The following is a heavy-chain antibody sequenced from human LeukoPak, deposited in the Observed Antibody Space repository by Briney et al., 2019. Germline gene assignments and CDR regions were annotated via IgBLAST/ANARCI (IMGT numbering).Heavy chain of an antibody. CDR3: ARDPTVSGIAAAGNDY. CDR1: GYTFTSYY. V-gene: IGHV1-46*01. J-gene: IGHJ4*02. Sequence: ASVKVSCKASGYTFTSYYMHWVRQSPGLGLEWMGIINPSGGSTSYAQKFQGRVTMTRDTSTSTVYMELSSLRSEDTAVYYCARDPTVSGIAAAGNDYWGQGALVTVSS. CDR2: INPSGGST. D-gene: IGHD6-13*01.